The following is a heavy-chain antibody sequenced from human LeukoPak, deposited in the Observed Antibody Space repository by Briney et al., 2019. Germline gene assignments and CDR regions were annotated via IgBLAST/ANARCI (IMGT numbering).Heavy chain of an antibody. CDR3: AKDGEYYYYDSSGYFSRYYFDY. D-gene: IGHD3-22*01. J-gene: IGHJ4*02. Sequence: PGGSLRLSCAASGFTFSSYGMHWVRQAPGKGLEWVAFIRYDGSNKYYADSVKGRFTISRNNSKNTLYLQMNSLRAEDTAVYYCAKDGEYYYYDSSGYFSRYYFDYWGQGTLVTVSS. CDR1: GFTFSSYG. CDR2: IRYDGSNK. V-gene: IGHV3-30*02.